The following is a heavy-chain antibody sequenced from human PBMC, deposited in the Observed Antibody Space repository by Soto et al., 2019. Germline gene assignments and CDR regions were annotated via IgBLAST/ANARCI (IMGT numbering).Heavy chain of an antibody. J-gene: IGHJ4*02. V-gene: IGHV3-33*08. CDR3: ARDKELLLDY. Sequence: GGSLRLSCTTSGFTFNTYGMYWVRQAPGKGLEWVAVIWYDGSNKYYADSVKGRFTISRDNSKNTLYLQMNSLRAEDTAVYYCARDKELLLDYWGQGTLVTVSS. CDR1: GFTFNTYG. D-gene: IGHD1-26*01. CDR2: IWYDGSNK.